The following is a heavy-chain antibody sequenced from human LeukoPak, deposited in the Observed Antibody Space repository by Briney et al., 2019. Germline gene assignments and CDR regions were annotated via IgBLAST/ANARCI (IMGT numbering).Heavy chain of an antibody. CDR1: GFTFSSYG. J-gene: IGHJ4*02. Sequence: GGSLRLSCAASGFTFSSYGMHWVRQAPGKGLEWVALIWYDGSYKYYADSVKGRFTISRDNSKNTLYLQMNSLRAEDTAVYYCAREYYDSSDYPRQHYFDYWGQGTLVSVSS. V-gene: IGHV3-33*01. CDR2: IWYDGSYK. CDR3: AREYYDSSDYPRQHYFDY. D-gene: IGHD3-22*01.